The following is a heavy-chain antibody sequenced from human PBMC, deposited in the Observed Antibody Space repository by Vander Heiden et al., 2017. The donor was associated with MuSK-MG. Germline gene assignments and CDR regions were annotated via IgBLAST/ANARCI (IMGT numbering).Heavy chain of an antibody. Sequence: QVQLQQWGAGLLKPSETLSLTCAVYGGSFSGYYWSWIRQPPGKGLEWIGEINHSGSTNYNPSLKSRVTISVDTSKNQFSLKLSSVTAADTAVYYCAGTSVEHCSSTSCGARWFDPWGQGTLVTVSS. D-gene: IGHD2-2*01. CDR3: AGTSVEHCSSTSCGARWFDP. J-gene: IGHJ5*02. CDR2: INHSGST. V-gene: IGHV4-34*01. CDR1: GGSFSGYY.